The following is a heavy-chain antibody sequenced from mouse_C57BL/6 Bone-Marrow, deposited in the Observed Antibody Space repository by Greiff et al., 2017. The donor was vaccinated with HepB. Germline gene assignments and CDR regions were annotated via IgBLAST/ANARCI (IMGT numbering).Heavy chain of an antibody. CDR3: ASLQYYLDY. CDR1: GFTFSSYA. Sequence: EVQLVESGGGLVKPGGSLKLSCAASGFTFSSYAMSWVRQTPEKRLEWVATISDGGSYTYYPDNVKGRFTISRDNAKNNLYLQMSHLKSEDTAMYYCASLQYYLDYWGQGTTLTVSS. D-gene: IGHD2-10*01. V-gene: IGHV5-4*01. J-gene: IGHJ2*01. CDR2: ISDGGSYT.